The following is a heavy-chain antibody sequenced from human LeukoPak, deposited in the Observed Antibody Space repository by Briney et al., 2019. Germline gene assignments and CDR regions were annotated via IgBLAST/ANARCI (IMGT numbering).Heavy chain of an antibody. CDR2: IYYSGST. CDR3: ARSRDGYNSIFDY. CDR1: GVSISSSSYY. J-gene: IGHJ4*02. V-gene: IGHV4-39*01. Sequence: NPSETLSLTCTVSGVSISSSSYYWGWIRQPPGKGLEWIGSIYYSGSTYYNPSLKSLVTISVDTYKNQFSLKLSSVTAADTAVYYCARSRDGYNSIFDYWGQGTLVTVSS. D-gene: IGHD5-24*01.